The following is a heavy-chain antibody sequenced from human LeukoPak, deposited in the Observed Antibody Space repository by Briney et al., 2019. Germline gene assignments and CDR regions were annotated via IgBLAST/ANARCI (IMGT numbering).Heavy chain of an antibody. D-gene: IGHD3-10*01. Sequence: GGSLRLSCAASGFTVSSNYMSWVRQTPGKGLEWVSIIYSGGSTFYADSVKGRFTISRDNSKNTLYLQMNSLRAEDTAVYYCAKDRDRIIMVRGVLDVWGKRTTVTISS. J-gene: IGHJ6*04. V-gene: IGHV3-53*01. CDR2: IYSGGST. CDR3: AKDRDRIIMVRGVLDV. CDR1: GFTVSSNY.